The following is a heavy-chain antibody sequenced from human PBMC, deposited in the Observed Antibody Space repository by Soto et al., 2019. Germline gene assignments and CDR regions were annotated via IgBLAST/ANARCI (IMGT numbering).Heavy chain of an antibody. CDR2: ISSSGSTI. CDR1: GFTFSDYY. J-gene: IGHJ3*02. CDR3: ARDRHSRYCSGGSCYSGSGEDDAFDI. V-gene: IGHV3-11*01. Sequence: PGGSLRLSCAASGFTFSDYYMSWIRQAPGKGLEWVSYISSSGSTIYYADSVKGRFTISRDNAKNSLYLQMNSLRAEDTAVYYCARDRHSRYCSGGSCYSGSGEDDAFDIWGQGTMVTVSS. D-gene: IGHD2-15*01.